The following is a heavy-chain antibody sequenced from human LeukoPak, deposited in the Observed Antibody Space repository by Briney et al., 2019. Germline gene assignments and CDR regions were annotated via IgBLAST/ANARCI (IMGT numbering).Heavy chain of an antibody. CDR1: GGSFSGYY. CDR2: INHSGST. V-gene: IGHV4-34*01. J-gene: IGHJ4*02. D-gene: IGHD5-24*01. CDR3: AGRDGYNPAY. Sequence: SETLSLTCAVYGGSFSGYYWSWIRQPPGKGLEWIGEINHSGSTNYNPSLKSRVTISVDTSKNQFSLKLSSATAADTAVYYCAGRDGYNPAYWGQGTLVTVSS.